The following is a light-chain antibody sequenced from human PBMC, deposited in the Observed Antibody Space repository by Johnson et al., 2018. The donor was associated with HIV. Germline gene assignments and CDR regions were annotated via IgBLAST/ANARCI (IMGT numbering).Light chain of an antibody. CDR1: SSNIGNNY. Sequence: QSVLTQPPSVSAAPGQKVTISCSGSSSNIGNNYVSWYQQLPGTAPKLLIYDSYKRPSAIPDRFSGSKSGTSATLGITGLQTGDEADYYCGTWDSSLSAYVFGTGTKVTVL. V-gene: IGLV1-51*01. CDR3: GTWDSSLSAYV. J-gene: IGLJ1*01. CDR2: DSY.